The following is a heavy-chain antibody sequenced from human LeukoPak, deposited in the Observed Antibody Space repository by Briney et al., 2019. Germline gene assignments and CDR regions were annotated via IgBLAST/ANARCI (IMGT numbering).Heavy chain of an antibody. CDR3: ARDRGRYYGSGSHP. V-gene: IGHV3-20*04. D-gene: IGHD3-10*01. CDR2: INWNGGST. CDR1: GFTFDDYG. J-gene: IGHJ5*02. Sequence: GGSLRLSCAASGFTFDDYGMSWVRQVPGKGLEWVSGINWNGGSTGYADSVKGRFTISRDNGKNILFLHMSGLRVEDTAFYYCARDRGRYYGSGSHPWGQGTLVTVSS.